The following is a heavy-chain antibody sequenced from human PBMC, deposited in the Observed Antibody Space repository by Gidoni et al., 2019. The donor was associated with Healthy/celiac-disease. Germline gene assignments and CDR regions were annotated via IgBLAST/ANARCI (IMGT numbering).Heavy chain of an antibody. CDR3: ARDTYYYDSSGYWGDAFDI. D-gene: IGHD3-22*01. V-gene: IGHV1-18*04. J-gene: IGHJ3*02. CDR1: GYTFTRYG. Sequence: QVQLVQSGAEVKKPGASVKVSCKASGYTFTRYGISWVRQAPGQGLEWMGWISAYNGNTNYAQKLQGRVTMTTDTSTSTAYMELRSLRSDDTAVYYCARDTYYYDSSGYWGDAFDIWGQGTMVTVSS. CDR2: ISAYNGNT.